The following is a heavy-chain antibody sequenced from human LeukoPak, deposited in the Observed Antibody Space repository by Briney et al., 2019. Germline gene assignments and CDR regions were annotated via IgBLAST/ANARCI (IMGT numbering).Heavy chain of an antibody. V-gene: IGHV3-9*01. J-gene: IGHJ4*02. D-gene: IGHD6-13*01. CDR3: AKAGGAAAGGFDY. Sequence: GGSLRLSCAASGFTFDDYAMHWVRQAPGKGLEWVSGISWNSGSIGYADSVKGRFTISRDNAKNSLYLQMNSLRAGDTALYYCAKAGGAAAGGFDYWGQGTLVTVSS. CDR2: ISWNSGSI. CDR1: GFTFDDYA.